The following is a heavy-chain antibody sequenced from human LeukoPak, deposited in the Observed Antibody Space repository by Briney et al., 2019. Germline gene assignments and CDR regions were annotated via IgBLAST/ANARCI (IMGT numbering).Heavy chain of an antibody. V-gene: IGHV4-39*07. J-gene: IGHJ3*02. CDR3: ARIASSSGSYSDAFDI. CDR2: IYYSGST. CDR1: GGSISSSSYY. Sequence: SETLSLTCTVSGGSISSSSYYWGWIRQPPGKGLEWIGSIYYSGSTNYNPSLKSRVTMSVDTSKNQFSLKLSSVTAADTAVYYCARIASSSGSYSDAFDIWGQGTMVTVSS. D-gene: IGHD1-26*01.